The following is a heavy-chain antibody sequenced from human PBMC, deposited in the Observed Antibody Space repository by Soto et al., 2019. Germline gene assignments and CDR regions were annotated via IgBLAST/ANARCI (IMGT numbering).Heavy chain of an antibody. J-gene: IGHJ4*02. D-gene: IGHD4-17*01. V-gene: IGHV3-30*18. Sequence: GSLRLSCAASGFTFSSYGMHWVRQAPGKGLEWVAVISYDGSNKYYADSVKGRFTISRDNSKNTLYLQMNSLRAEDTAVYYCAKDKPDYGDYEYYFDYCGQGTLVTVSS. CDR1: GFTFSSYG. CDR3: AKDKPDYGDYEYYFDY. CDR2: ISYDGSNK.